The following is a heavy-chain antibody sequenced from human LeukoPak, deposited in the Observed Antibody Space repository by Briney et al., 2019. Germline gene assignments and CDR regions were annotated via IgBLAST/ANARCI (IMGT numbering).Heavy chain of an antibody. CDR2: IYTTGST. CDR3: ARSMWPRNWFDP. J-gene: IGHJ5*02. D-gene: IGHD2-21*01. V-gene: IGHV4-38-2*02. CDR1: GYSISSGYY. Sequence: PSETLSLTCTVSGYSISSGYYWGWIRQPPGKGLEWIARIYTTGSTDYNPSLKSRVTISVDTSKNQFSLRLSSVTAADTAVYYCARSMWPRNWFDPWGQGTLVTVSS.